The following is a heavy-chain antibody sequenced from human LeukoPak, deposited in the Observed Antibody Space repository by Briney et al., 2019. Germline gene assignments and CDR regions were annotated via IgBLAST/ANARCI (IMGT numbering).Heavy chain of an antibody. J-gene: IGHJ4*02. CDR2: IYYSGST. CDR1: GGSISSRSYY. D-gene: IGHD3-10*01. V-gene: IGHV4-39*01. CDR3: ARLSDLGRWARFGELWCFDY. Sequence: PSETLSLTCTVSGGSISSRSYYWGWIRQPPGKGLEWIGSIYYSGSTYYNPSLKSRVTISVDTSKNQFSLKLSSVTAADTAVYYCARLSDLGRWARFGELWCFDYWGQGTLVTVSS.